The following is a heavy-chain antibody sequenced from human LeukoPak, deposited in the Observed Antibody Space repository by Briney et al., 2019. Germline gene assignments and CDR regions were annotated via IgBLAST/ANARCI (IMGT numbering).Heavy chain of an antibody. CDR1: GFTFDDYA. CDR2: ISWDGGST. Sequence: PGGSLRLSCAASGFTFDDYAMHWVRQAPGKGLEWVSLISWDGGSTYYADSVKGRFTISRDNSKNSLYLQMNSLRAEDTALYYCAKDIAPGIAAAGTLGYYYGMDVWGQGTTVTVSS. D-gene: IGHD6-13*01. V-gene: IGHV3-43D*03. CDR3: AKDIAPGIAAAGTLGYYYGMDV. J-gene: IGHJ6*02.